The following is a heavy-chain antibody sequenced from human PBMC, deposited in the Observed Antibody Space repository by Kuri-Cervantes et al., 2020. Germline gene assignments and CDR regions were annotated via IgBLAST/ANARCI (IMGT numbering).Heavy chain of an antibody. CDR3: ARAGAINTVDF. D-gene: IGHD5-24*01. CDR1: GFTFSTYS. Sequence: GGSLRLSCAASGFTFSTYSMNWVRQAPGKGLEWVSYISSSSSTIYHADSAKGRFTISRDNAKNSLYLQVTSLTAEDTAIYYCARAGAINTVDFWGRGTLVTVSS. V-gene: IGHV3-48*01. J-gene: IGHJ4*02. CDR2: ISSSSSTI.